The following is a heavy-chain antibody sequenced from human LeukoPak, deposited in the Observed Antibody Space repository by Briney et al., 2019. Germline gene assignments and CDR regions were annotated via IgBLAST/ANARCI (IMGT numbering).Heavy chain of an antibody. D-gene: IGHD3-22*01. CDR2: ISSSGNTI. J-gene: IGHJ4*02. V-gene: IGHV3-48*03. CDR3: ARGVYDSSGYYHY. Sequence: GGSLRLSCAVSGFTFSNYEMNWVRQAPGKGLEWVSYISSSGNTIYHADSVKVRFTISRDNAKNSLYLQMNSLRAEDTAVYYCARGVYDSSGYYHYWGQGTLVTVSS. CDR1: GFTFSNYE.